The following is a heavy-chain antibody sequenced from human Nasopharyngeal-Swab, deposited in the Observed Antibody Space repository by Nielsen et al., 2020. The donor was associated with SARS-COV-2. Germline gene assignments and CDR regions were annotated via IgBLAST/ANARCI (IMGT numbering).Heavy chain of an antibody. CDR1: GYTFTSYG. CDR3: AREGVVPAAMYYYYYGMDV. CDR2: ISAYNGNT. V-gene: IGHV1-18*01. Sequence: ASVKVSCKASGYTFTSYGISWVRQAPGQGLEWMGWISAYNGNTNYAQKLQGRVTMTTDTSTSTAYMELRSLRSDDTAVYYCAREGVVPAAMYYYYYGMDVWCQGTTVTVSS. D-gene: IGHD2-2*01. J-gene: IGHJ6*02.